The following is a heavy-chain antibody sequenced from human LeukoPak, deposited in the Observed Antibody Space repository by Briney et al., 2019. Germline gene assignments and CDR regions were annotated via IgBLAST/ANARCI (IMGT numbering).Heavy chain of an antibody. CDR3: AKEGSYSSSWYFDY. V-gene: IGHV3-23*01. Sequence: GGSLRLSCAASGFTFTSYSMNWVRQAPGKGLEWVSTISGGGGSTYYADSVKGRFTISRDNSKNTLYLQMNSLRAEDTAVYYCAKEGSYSSSWYFDYWGQGTLVTVSS. J-gene: IGHJ4*02. D-gene: IGHD6-13*01. CDR2: ISGGGGST. CDR1: GFTFTSYS.